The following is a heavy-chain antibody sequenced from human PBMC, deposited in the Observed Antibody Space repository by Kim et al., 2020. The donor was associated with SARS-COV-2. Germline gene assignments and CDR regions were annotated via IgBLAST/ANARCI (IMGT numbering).Heavy chain of an antibody. CDR1: GGSISSSSYY. D-gene: IGHD3-22*01. Sequence: SETLSLTCTVSGGSISSSSYYWGWIRQPPGKGLEWIGSIYYSGSTYYNPSLKSRVTISVDTSKNQFSLKLSSVTAADTAVYYCARPRLYYYDSSGYYGWFDPWGQGTLVTVSS. CDR2: IYYSGST. CDR3: ARPRLYYYDSSGYYGWFDP. V-gene: IGHV4-39*01. J-gene: IGHJ5*02.